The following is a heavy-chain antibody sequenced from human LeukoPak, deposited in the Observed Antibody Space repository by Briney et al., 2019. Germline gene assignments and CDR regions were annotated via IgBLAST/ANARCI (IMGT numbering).Heavy chain of an antibody. CDR2: ISAYNGNT. CDR1: GYTFTSYG. V-gene: IGHV1-18*01. D-gene: IGHD2-2*01. Sequence: GASVKVSCKASGYTFTSYGISWVRQAPGQGLEWMGWISAYNGNTNYAQKLQGRVTMTTDTSTSTAYMELSRLRSDDTAVYYCARLIVVVPAAWLDPWGQGTLVTVSS. CDR3: ARLIVVVPAAWLDP. J-gene: IGHJ5*02.